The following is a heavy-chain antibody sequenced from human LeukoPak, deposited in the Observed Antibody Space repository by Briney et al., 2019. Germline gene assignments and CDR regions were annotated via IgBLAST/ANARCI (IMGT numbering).Heavy chain of an antibody. D-gene: IGHD4-17*01. CDR1: GGSISSYY. Sequence: SETLSLTCTVSGGSISSYYWSWIRQPPGRGLEWIGYIYYSGSTNYNPSLKSRVTISVDTSKNQFSLKLSSVTAADTAVYYCAISTVKRAYYYGMDVWGQGTTVTVSS. CDR2: IYYSGST. CDR3: AISTVKRAYYYGMDV. V-gene: IGHV4-59*01. J-gene: IGHJ6*02.